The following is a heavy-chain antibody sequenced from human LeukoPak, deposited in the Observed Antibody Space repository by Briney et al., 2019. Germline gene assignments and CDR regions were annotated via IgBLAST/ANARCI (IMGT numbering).Heavy chain of an antibody. CDR2: INHSGST. D-gene: IGHD6-13*01. J-gene: IGHJ4*02. CDR3: ARGDRGYSSSWYVY. CDR1: GGSISSSSYY. V-gene: IGHV4-39*07. Sequence: SETLSLTCTVSGGSISSSSYYWGWIRQPPGKGLEWIGEINHSGSTNYNPSLKSRVTISVDTSKNQFSLKLSSVTAADTAVYFCARGDRGYSSSWYVYWGQGTLVTVSS.